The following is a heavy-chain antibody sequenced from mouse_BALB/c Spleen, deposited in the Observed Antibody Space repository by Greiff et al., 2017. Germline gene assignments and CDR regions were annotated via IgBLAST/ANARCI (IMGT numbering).Heavy chain of an antibody. Sequence: DVQLVESGGGLVKPGGSLKLSCAASGFTFSSYAMSWVRQTPEKRLEWVASISSGGSTYYPDSVKGRFTISRDNTRNILYLQMSSLRSEDTAMYYCARTSTVVAPFAYWGQGTLVTVSA. CDR1: GFTFSSYA. CDR3: ARTSTVVAPFAY. D-gene: IGHD1-1*01. V-gene: IGHV5-6-5*01. J-gene: IGHJ3*01. CDR2: ISSGGST.